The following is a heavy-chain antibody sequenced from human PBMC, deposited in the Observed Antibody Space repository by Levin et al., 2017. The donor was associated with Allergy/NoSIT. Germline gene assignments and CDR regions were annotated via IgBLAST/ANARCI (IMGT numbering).Heavy chain of an antibody. CDR1: GVPFSNYA. Sequence: LSLTCADSGVPFSNYAMSWVRPAPGKGLEWVSALSRDATNTYYANSVKGRFTISRDNSQKILYLQMNNLRVEDTALYYCANSWAYCGKDCYTYNFDSWGQGTLVTVSS. CDR3: ANSWAYCGKDCYTYNFDS. J-gene: IGHJ4*02. CDR2: LSRDATNT. V-gene: IGHV3-23*01. D-gene: IGHD2-21*02.